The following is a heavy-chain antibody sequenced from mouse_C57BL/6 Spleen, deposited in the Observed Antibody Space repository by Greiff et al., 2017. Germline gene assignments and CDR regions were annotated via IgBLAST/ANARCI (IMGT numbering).Heavy chain of an antibody. D-gene: IGHD4-1*01. CDR3: TRRDGTGDY. V-gene: IGHV1-15*01. CDR2: IDPETGGT. Sequence: LQQPGAELVRPGASVTLSCKAPGYTFTDYEMHWVKQTPVHGLEWIGAIDPETGGTAYNQKFKGKAILTADKSSSTAYMELRSLTSEDSAVYYCTRRDGTGDYWGQGTTLTVSS. CDR1: GYTFTDYE. J-gene: IGHJ2*01.